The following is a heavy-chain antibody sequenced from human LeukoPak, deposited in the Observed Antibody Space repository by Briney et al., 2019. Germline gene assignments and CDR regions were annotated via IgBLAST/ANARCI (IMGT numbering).Heavy chain of an antibody. CDR2: IYYSGST. D-gene: IGHD2-21*01. CDR1: GGSISSSSYY. J-gene: IGHJ4*02. Sequence: PSETLSLTCTVSGGSISSSSYYWGWIRQPPGKGLEWIGSIYYSGSTYYNPSLKSRVTISVDTSKNQFSLKLSSVTAADTAVYYCARVPKEQYCGGDCSYYFDYWGQGTLVTVSS. CDR3: ARVPKEQYCGGDCSYYFDY. V-gene: IGHV4-39*07.